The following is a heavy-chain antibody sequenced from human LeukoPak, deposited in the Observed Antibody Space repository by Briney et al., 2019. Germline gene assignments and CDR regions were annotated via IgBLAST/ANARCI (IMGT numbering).Heavy chain of an antibody. CDR3: ARGGSGISNAFDI. V-gene: IGHV4-59*01. CDR2: LYYSGST. Sequence: PSETLSLTCSVSGGSISSYYWSWIRQPPGKGLEWIGYLYYSGSTNSNPSLKSRVTMSVDTSKNQFSLKLRSVTAADTAVYYCARGGSGISNAFDIWGQGTMVTVSS. D-gene: IGHD3-10*01. J-gene: IGHJ3*02. CDR1: GGSISSYY.